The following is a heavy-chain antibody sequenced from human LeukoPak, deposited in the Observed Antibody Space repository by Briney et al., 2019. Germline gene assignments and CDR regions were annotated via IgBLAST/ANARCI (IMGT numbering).Heavy chain of an antibody. CDR3: ARQGAGSYYFDY. CDR2: IYYSGST. Sequence: SETLSLTCTVSGGSISSSSYYWGWIRQPPGKGLEWIGSIYYSGSTYYNPSLKGRVTISVDTSKNQFSLKLSSVTAADTAVYYCARQGAGSYYFDYWGQGTLVTVSS. V-gene: IGHV4-39*01. CDR1: GGSISSSSYY. D-gene: IGHD1-26*01. J-gene: IGHJ4*02.